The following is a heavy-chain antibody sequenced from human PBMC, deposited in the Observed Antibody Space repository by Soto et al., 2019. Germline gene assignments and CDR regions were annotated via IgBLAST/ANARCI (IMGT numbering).Heavy chain of an antibody. CDR1: GYSFAGYW. V-gene: IGHV5-51*01. D-gene: IGHD3-10*01. Sequence: GESLKISCKGSGYSFAGYWIGWVRQMPGKGLDWMGVIYPGDSDTRHSPSFHGQVTISADKSISTAYLQWSSLKASDTAMYFCARLPGVRGVFDGFNVWGQGTMVTVS. CDR3: ARLPGVRGVFDGFNV. J-gene: IGHJ3*01. CDR2: IYPGDSDT.